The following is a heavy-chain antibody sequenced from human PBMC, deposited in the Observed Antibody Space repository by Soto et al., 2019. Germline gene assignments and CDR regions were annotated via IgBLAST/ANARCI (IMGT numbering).Heavy chain of an antibody. CDR2: INHSGST. V-gene: IGHV4-34*01. D-gene: IGHD4-17*01. Sequence: SETLSLTCAAYGGSFSGYYWSWIRQPPGKGLEWIGEINHSGSTNYNPSLKSRVTISVDTSKNQFSLKLSSVTAADTAVYYCARVKTTAIYYFDYWGQGTLVTVSS. J-gene: IGHJ4*02. CDR1: GGSFSGYY. CDR3: ARVKTTAIYYFDY.